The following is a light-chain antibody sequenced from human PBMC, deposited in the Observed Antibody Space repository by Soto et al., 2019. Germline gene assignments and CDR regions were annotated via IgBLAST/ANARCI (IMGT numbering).Light chain of an antibody. CDR2: GAS. V-gene: IGKV3-20*01. J-gene: IGKJ1*01. Sequence: IVLTQSPGTLSLSPGERATLSCRASQSVSSTYLAWYQQKPSQAPRLLIYGASIRATGVPDRFSGRGSGTDFTLTISRLEPEDFAVYYCQQSHSSPRTFGQGTKVEIK. CDR1: QSVSSTY. CDR3: QQSHSSPRT.